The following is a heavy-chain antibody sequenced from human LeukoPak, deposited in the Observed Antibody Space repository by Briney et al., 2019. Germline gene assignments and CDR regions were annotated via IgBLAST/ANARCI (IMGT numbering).Heavy chain of an antibody. J-gene: IGHJ4*02. CDR2: IYSAGST. D-gene: IGHD2-8*01. V-gene: IGHV3-53*01. CDR3: AKGHCTNGICWLD. CDR1: GFTVSSTY. Sequence: GGSLRLSCAASGFTVSSTYMSWVRQAPGKGLEWVSIIYSAGSTYYADSVKGRFTISRDNSKNTLYLQMNSLRAEDTAVYYCAKGHCTNGICWLDWGQGTLVTVSS.